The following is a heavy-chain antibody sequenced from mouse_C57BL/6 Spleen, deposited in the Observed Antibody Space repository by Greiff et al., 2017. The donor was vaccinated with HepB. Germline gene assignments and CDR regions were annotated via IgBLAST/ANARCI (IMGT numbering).Heavy chain of an antibody. CDR2: IDPNSGGT. J-gene: IGHJ2*01. D-gene: IGHD1-1*01. Sequence: QVQLKQPGAELVKPGASVKLSCKASGYTFTSYWVHWVKQRPGRGLEWIGRIDPNSGGTKYNEKFKSKATLTVDKPSSTAYMQLSSLTSEDSAVYYCAIPYYGSSYGYFDYWGQGTTLTVSS. V-gene: IGHV1-72*01. CDR3: AIPYYGSSYGYFDY. CDR1: GYTFTSYW.